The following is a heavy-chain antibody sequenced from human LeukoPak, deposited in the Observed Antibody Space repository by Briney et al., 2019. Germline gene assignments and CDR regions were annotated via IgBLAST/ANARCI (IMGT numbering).Heavy chain of an antibody. CDR3: SLAVGSGWRYYSDY. CDR2: ISGSGGNT. Sequence: GGSLRLSCAASGFAFSSNAKIWVRQAPGKGLEWVSVISGSGGNTYYADSVKGRLTISRDNSKNTLYLQLNSLRAEDTAVYYWSLAVGSGWRYYSDYWGQGTLVTVSS. D-gene: IGHD6-19*01. J-gene: IGHJ4*02. CDR1: GFAFSSNA. V-gene: IGHV3-23*01.